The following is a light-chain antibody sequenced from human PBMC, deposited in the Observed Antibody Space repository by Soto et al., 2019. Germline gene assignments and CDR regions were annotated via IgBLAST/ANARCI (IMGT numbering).Light chain of an antibody. CDR2: GAS. V-gene: IGKV3-15*01. Sequence: EVVLTQSPATLSVSPGAGATLSCRASQSVGSNLAWYQQKPGQTPWVLIYGASTRAIGIPARFSGSGFGTEFTLTISSLQSEDFAVYYCQHRSNWPLTFGGGTKVEIK. J-gene: IGKJ4*01. CDR1: QSVGSN. CDR3: QHRSNWPLT.